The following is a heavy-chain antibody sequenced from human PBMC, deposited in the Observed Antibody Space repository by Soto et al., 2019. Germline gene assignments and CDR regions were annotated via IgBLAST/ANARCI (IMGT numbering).Heavy chain of an antibody. CDR2: IWNDGSIK. CDR1: GFTSNTYA. D-gene: IGHD2-15*01. CDR3: AIADCTGAYCYSWPFNYGVDV. Sequence: QVQLVESGGGVVQPGGPLRLSCTTSGFTSNTYASHWDPQAPDKGRAWVASIWNDGSIKYYAASVTGRFTISRDNSRNTLYLQMNSLRAEDTALYDCAIADCTGAYCYSWPFNYGVDVWGQGTTVTVSS. V-gene: IGHV3-33*01. J-gene: IGHJ6*02.